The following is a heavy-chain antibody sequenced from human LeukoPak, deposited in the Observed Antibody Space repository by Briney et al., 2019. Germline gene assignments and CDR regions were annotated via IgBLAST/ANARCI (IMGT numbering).Heavy chain of an antibody. D-gene: IGHD2-15*01. CDR1: GFTFSTYG. J-gene: IGHJ6*03. CDR2: ISSSSSYI. V-gene: IGHV3-21*01. Sequence: GGSLRLSCAASGFTFSTYGMNWVRQAPGKGLEWVSSISSSSSYIYYADSVKGRFTISRDNAKNSLYLQMNSLRAEDTAVYYCARSGIAGAYMDVWGKGTTVTVSS. CDR3: ARSGIAGAYMDV.